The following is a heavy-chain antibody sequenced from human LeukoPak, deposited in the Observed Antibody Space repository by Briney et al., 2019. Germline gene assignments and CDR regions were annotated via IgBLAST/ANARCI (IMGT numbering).Heavy chain of an antibody. V-gene: IGHV3-7*01. CDR2: IKQDESEK. J-gene: IGHJ4*02. CDR3: ARYGRLTSWASFDY. CDR1: GFTFSSYF. Sequence: GGSLRLSCAASGFTFSSYFMGWVRQAPGKGLEWVPNIKQDESEKYFVDSVKGRFTISRDNAKNSLYLQMKSLRAEDTAVYYCARYGRLTSWASFDYWGQGTLVTVSS. D-gene: IGHD2-2*01.